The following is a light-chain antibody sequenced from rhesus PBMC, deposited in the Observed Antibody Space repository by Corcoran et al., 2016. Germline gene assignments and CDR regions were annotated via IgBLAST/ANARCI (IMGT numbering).Light chain of an antibody. V-gene: IGKV1-22*01. CDR3: PQYSSSPRT. Sequence: DIQMTQSPSSLSASVGDTVTITCRASQSISSWLAWYQQKPGKAPKPLIYKASSLQSGGPSRFSGSVSGTDFTLTIRSLQSEDFATYYCPQYSSSPRTFGQGTKVEIK. CDR2: KAS. J-gene: IGKJ1*01. CDR1: QSISSW.